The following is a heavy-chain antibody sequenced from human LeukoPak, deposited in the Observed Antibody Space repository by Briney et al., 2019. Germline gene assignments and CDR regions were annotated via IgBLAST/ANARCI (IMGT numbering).Heavy chain of an antibody. Sequence: SVKVSCKASGGTFSSYAISWVRQAPGQGLEWMGRIIPILGIANYAQKFQGRVTITADKSTSTAYMELSSLRSEDTAVYYCARELTGDLVFDYWGQGTLVTVSS. J-gene: IGHJ4*02. V-gene: IGHV1-69*04. CDR3: ARELTGDLVFDY. D-gene: IGHD7-27*01. CDR2: IIPILGIA. CDR1: GGTFSSYA.